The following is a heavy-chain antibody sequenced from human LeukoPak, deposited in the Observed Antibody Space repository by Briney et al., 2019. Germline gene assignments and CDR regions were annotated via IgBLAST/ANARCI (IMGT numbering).Heavy chain of an antibody. Sequence: KASETLSLTCAVSGYSISSGYYWGWIRQPPGKGLEWVASIYHSGSTYYNPSLKSRVTISVDTSKNQFSLRPTSVTAADTAVYYCARRGNSWPYYFDDWGQGTLVTVSS. D-gene: IGHD6-13*01. CDR2: IYHSGST. CDR1: GYSISSGYY. J-gene: IGHJ4*02. CDR3: ARRGNSWPYYFDD. V-gene: IGHV4-38-2*01.